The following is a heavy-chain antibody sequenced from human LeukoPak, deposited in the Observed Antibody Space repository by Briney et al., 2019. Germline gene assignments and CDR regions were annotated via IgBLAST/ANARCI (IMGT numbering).Heavy chain of an antibody. Sequence: GGSLRLSCTASGFTFDNYAIHWVRQAPGKGLEWVSGISWNSGNIGYADSVKGRFTISRDNAKNSLYLQMNTLRTEDTALYYCAKDSGGLAYYSGMDVWGQGTTVTVSS. D-gene: IGHD4-23*01. CDR2: ISWNSGNI. CDR3: AKDSGGLAYYSGMDV. J-gene: IGHJ6*02. CDR1: GFTFDNYA. V-gene: IGHV3-9*01.